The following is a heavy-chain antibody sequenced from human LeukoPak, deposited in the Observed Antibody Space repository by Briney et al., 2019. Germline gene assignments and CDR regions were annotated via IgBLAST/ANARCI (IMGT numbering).Heavy chain of an antibody. J-gene: IGHJ4*02. CDR2: ISDTGNT. V-gene: IGHV3-23*01. CDR3: AKAPVTTCRGAFCYPFDY. Sequence: HPGGSLRLSCAASGFTLSSYAMSWVRQAPGKGLERVSAISDTGNTYHADSVKGRFTISRDSSKNTLFLQMNRVRPEDAAVYYCAKAPVTTCRGAFCYPFDYWGLGTLVTVSS. CDR1: GFTLSSYA. D-gene: IGHD2-15*01.